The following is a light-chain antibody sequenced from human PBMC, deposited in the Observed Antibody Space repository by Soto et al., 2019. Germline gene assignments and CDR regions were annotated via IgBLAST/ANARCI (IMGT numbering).Light chain of an antibody. V-gene: IGLV1-44*01. J-gene: IGLJ1*01. CDR2: GNN. CDR3: ATWDDSLNGFYV. CDR1: GSNIGSNP. Sequence: QLVLTQPPSASGTPEQRVTISCSGSGSNIGSNPVNWYQQLPGTAPKLLIYGNNQRPSGVPARISGSKSGTSASLAISGLQSDDEADYCCATWDDSLNGFYVFGTGTKVTVL.